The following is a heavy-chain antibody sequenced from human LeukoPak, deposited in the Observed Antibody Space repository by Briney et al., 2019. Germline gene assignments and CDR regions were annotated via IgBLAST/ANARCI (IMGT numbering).Heavy chain of an antibody. Sequence: PSETLSLTCTVSGVSISSGGYYWSWIRQHPGKGLEWIGYIYYSGSTYYNPSLKSRVTISVDTSKNQFSLKLSSVTAADTAVYYCARVDYYDSSGYYSGPLGYWGQGTLVTVSS. D-gene: IGHD3-22*01. CDR3: ARVDYYDSSGYYSGPLGY. J-gene: IGHJ4*02. CDR1: GVSISSGGYY. V-gene: IGHV4-31*03. CDR2: IYYSGST.